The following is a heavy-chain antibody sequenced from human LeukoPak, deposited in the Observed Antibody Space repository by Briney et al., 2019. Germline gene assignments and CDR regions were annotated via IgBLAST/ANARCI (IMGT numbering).Heavy chain of an antibody. CDR2: IYLDDSDA. Sequence: GESLKISCKGSGYSFATRWVAWVRQMPGKGLEWMGIIYLDDSDARYSPSFQGQVTISADKSISTAYLQWSSLKASDTAMYFCARGAYGSGSYYNYYGMDVWGQETTVTVSS. D-gene: IGHD3-10*01. V-gene: IGHV5-51*01. CDR1: GYSFATRW. J-gene: IGHJ6*02. CDR3: ARGAYGSGSYYNYYGMDV.